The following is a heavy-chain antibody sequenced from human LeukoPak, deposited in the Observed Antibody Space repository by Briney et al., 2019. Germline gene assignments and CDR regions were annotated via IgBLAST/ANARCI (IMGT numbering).Heavy chain of an antibody. J-gene: IGHJ3*02. CDR2: ISAYNGNT. CDR3: ARDRKQYSSGPRSAFDI. D-gene: IGHD6-19*01. V-gene: IGHV1-18*01. Sequence: ASVKVSCKASGYTFASYGISWVRQAPGQGLEWMGWISAYNGNTNYAQKLQGRVTMTTDTSTSTAYMELRSLRSDDTAVYYCARDRKQYSSGPRSAFDIWGQGTMVTVSS. CDR1: GYTFASYG.